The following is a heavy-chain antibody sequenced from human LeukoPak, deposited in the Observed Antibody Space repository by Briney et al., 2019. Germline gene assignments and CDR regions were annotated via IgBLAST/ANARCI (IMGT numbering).Heavy chain of an antibody. CDR1: GFTFSSYW. CDR3: ARHLSGVTGYTYGRGIDY. Sequence: GSLRLSCAASGFTFSSYWMSWVRQAPGKGLEWVANIKQDGSEKYYVDSVKGRFTISRDNAKTSLYLQMNSLRAEDTAVYYCARHLSGVTGYTYGRGIDYWGQGTLVTVSS. J-gene: IGHJ4*02. V-gene: IGHV3-7*01. D-gene: IGHD5-18*01. CDR2: IKQDGSEK.